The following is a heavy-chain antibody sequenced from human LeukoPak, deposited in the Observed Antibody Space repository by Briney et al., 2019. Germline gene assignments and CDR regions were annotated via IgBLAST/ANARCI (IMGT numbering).Heavy chain of an antibody. CDR1: GGSISSGDYY. CDR3: ARGIYSGSGSDYFDY. CDR2: IYLSGST. J-gene: IGHJ4*02. D-gene: IGHD3-10*01. V-gene: IGHV4-30-4*01. Sequence: SETLSLTCTVSGGSISSGDYYWSWIRQPPGKGLEWIGYIYLSGSTNYNPSLKSRVTISVDTSKNQFSLKLSSVTAADTAVYYCARGIYSGSGSDYFDYWGQGTLVTVSS.